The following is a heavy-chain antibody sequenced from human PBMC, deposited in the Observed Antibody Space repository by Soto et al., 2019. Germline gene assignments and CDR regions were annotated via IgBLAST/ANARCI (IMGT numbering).Heavy chain of an antibody. J-gene: IGHJ4*02. CDR3: AKGGRQWLVTSDFNF. CDR1: GFTFSDYA. V-gene: IGHV3-30*18. Sequence: VQLVESGGGVVQPGRSLRLSCAASGFTFSDYAMHWVRQAPGKGLAWVAVVSHDGRNTHYADSVKGRFTISRDSSKNTVSLEMISLRAEDTAVYYCAKGGRQWLVTSDFNFWGQGALVTVSS. CDR2: VSHDGRNT. D-gene: IGHD6-19*01.